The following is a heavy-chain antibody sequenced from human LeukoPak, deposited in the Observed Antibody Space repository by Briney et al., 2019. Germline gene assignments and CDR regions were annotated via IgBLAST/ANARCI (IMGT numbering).Heavy chain of an antibody. CDR3: ARDGGEPLWFGES. D-gene: IGHD3-10*01. J-gene: IGHJ4*02. Sequence: SETLSLTCTVSGGSISSSSYYWGWIRQPPGKGLEWIGSIYYSGSTYYNPSLKSRVTISVDTSKNQFSLKLSSVTAADTAVYYCARDGGEPLWFGESWGQGTLVTVSS. CDR1: GGSISSSSYY. CDR2: IYYSGST. V-gene: IGHV4-39*07.